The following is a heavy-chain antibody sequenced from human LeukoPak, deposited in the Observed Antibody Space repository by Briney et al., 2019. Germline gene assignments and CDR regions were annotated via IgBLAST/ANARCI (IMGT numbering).Heavy chain of an antibody. CDR3: ARRVVVLTAAPNDY. D-gene: IGHD2-21*02. J-gene: IGHJ4*02. Sequence: ASETLSLTCTVSGGSISSGGYYWGWIRQPPGKGLEWIGSAYYGGSTYYNPSLKSRVTISVDTSKNQFSLKLISVTAADTAMYYCARRVVVLTAAPNDYWGQGTLVTVSS. CDR1: GGSISSGGYY. V-gene: IGHV4-39*01. CDR2: AYYGGST.